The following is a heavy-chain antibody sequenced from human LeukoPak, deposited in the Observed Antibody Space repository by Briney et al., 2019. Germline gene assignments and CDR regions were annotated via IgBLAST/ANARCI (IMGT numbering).Heavy chain of an antibody. J-gene: IGHJ4*02. CDR1: GFTFSSYA. V-gene: IGHV3-23*01. Sequence: PGGSLRLSCAASGFTFSSYAMTWVRQAPGKGLEWVATISAGGANTDYADSVKGRFTLSRDESRNTVYLQMNNLRVEDTAVYFCAKASWVSSADAVLWGQGTLVTVSS. CDR3: AKASWVSSADAVL. CDR2: ISAGGANT. D-gene: IGHD3-16*01.